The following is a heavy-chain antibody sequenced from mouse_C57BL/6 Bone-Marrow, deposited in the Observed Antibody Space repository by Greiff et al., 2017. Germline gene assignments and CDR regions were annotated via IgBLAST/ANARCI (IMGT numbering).Heavy chain of an antibody. V-gene: IGHV5-6*01. Sequence: EVQLQESGGDLVKPGGSLKLSCAASGFTFSSYGMSWVRQTPDKRLEWVATISSGGSYTYYPDSVKGRFTISRDNAKNTLYLQMSSLKSEDTAMYYCARRGRRTAQATNYFDYWGQGTTLTVSS. CDR1: GFTFSSYG. CDR3: ARRGRRTAQATNYFDY. D-gene: IGHD3-2*02. CDR2: ISSGGSYT. J-gene: IGHJ2*01.